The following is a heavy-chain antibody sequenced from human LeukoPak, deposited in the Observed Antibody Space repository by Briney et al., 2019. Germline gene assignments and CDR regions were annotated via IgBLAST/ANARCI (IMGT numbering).Heavy chain of an antibody. CDR2: MNPNSGNT. J-gene: IGHJ5*02. CDR3: ARGLKRWGYCSSTSCYSDNWFDP. CDR1: GYTFTSYD. V-gene: IGHV1-8*01. Sequence: ASVKVSCKASGYTFTSYDINWVRQATGQGLEWMGWMNPNSGNTGYAQKFQGRVTTTRNTSISTAYMELSSLRSEDTAVYYCARGLKRWGYCSSTSCYSDNWFDPWGQGTLVTVSS. D-gene: IGHD2-2*01.